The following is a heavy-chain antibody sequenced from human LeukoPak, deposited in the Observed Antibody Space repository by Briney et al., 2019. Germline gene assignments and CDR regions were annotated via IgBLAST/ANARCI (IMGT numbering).Heavy chain of an antibody. D-gene: IGHD2-2*01. V-gene: IGHV3-21*01. Sequence: TGGSLRLSCVASGFSFSSYSMNRVRQAPGKGLEWVSSISRTSSYIYYADSVKGRFTISRDNAKNSVYLQMNSLRAEDTAVYYCAVYCSSTSCPQYNWFDPWGQGTLVTVSS. CDR2: ISRTSSYI. CDR1: GFSFSSYS. CDR3: AVYCSSTSCPQYNWFDP. J-gene: IGHJ5*02.